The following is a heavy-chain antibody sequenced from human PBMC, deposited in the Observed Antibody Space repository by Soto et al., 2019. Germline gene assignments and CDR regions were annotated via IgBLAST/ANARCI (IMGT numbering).Heavy chain of an antibody. Sequence: QITLNESGPTVVRPTETLTLTCRFSGFSLTTSGVGVGWIRQSPGKAPERLALIYWDDAKGYSASLKSRLTITKDTSKKQVVLTVADLDPADTATYSCAHRVLRTVFGLVTTTAIYFDSWGQGTPVAVSS. CDR1: GFSLTTSGVG. D-gene: IGHD3-3*01. V-gene: IGHV2-5*02. J-gene: IGHJ4*02. CDR2: IYWDDAK. CDR3: AHRVLRTVFGLVTTTAIYFDS.